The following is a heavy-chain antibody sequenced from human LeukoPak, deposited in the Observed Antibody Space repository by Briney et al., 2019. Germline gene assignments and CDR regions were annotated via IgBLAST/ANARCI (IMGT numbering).Heavy chain of an antibody. J-gene: IGHJ6*02. V-gene: IGHV3-23*01. CDR1: GFTFSSYW. CDR2: ISGSGGST. CDR3: AKGIAALYYYYYGMDV. Sequence: GGSLRLSCAASGFTFSSYWMNWARQAPGKGLEWVSAISGSGGSTYYADSVKGRFTISRDNSKNTLYLQMNSLRAEDTAVYYCAKGIAALYYYYYGMDVWGQGTTVTVSS. D-gene: IGHD6-6*01.